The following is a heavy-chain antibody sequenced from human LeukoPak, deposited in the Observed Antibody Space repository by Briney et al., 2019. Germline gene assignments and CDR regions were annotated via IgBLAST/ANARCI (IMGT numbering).Heavy chain of an antibody. CDR2: ISWNSGSI. D-gene: IGHD6-19*01. J-gene: IGHJ4*02. Sequence: GRSLRLSCTASGFTFDDYAMHWVRQAPGKGLEWVSGISWNSGSIGYADSVKGRFTISRDNAKNSLYLQMNSLRAEDTAVYYCASGSSGWYLPDYWGQGTLVTVSS. CDR1: GFTFDDYA. V-gene: IGHV3-9*01. CDR3: ASGSSGWYLPDY.